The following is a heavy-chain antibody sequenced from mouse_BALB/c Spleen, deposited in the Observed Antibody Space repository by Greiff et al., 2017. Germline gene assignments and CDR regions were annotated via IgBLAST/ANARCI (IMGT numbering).Heavy chain of an antibody. CDR3: NADYGNYAAY. D-gene: IGHD2-1*01. Sequence: QVHVKQSGAELVRPGSSVKISCKASGYAFSSYWMNWVKQRPGQGLEWIGQIYPGDGDTNYNGKFKGKATLTADKSSSTAYMQLSSLTSEDTAVYYCNADYGNYAAYWGQGTLVTVSA. J-gene: IGHJ3*01. V-gene: IGHV1-80*01. CDR1: GYAFSSYW. CDR2: IYPGDGDT.